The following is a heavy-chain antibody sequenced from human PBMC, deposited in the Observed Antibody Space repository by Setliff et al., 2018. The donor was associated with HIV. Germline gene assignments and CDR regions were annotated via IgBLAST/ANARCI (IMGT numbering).Heavy chain of an antibody. CDR3: AKELFVFMVPGGQVDN. CDR2: ISWDGGKI. D-gene: IGHD2-8*01. V-gene: IGHV3-9*01. J-gene: IGHJ4*02. CDR1: GFTFGDFG. Sequence: ALRLSCAASGFTFGDFGFRWVRQVPGKGLEWVSGISWDGGKIAYADSVRGRFTISRDNANEALYLQMTSLRPDDTAVYYCAKELFVFMVPGGQVDNWGQGALVTVSS.